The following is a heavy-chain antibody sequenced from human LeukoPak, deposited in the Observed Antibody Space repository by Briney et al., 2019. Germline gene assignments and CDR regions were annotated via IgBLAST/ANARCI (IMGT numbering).Heavy chain of an antibody. CDR1: GYTFINYY. J-gene: IGHJ4*02. Sequence: ASVKVSCKASGYTFINYYMHWVRQAPGQGLEWMGIINPSGGSTSYAQKFQGRVTMTRDMSTSTVYMELSSLRSEDTALYYCARTGYASSGYAPHDYWGQGTLVTVSS. D-gene: IGHD6-13*01. V-gene: IGHV1-46*01. CDR2: INPSGGST. CDR3: ARTGYASSGYAPHDY.